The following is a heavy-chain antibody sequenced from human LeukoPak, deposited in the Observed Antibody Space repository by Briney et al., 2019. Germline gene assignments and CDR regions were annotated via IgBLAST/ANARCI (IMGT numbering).Heavy chain of an antibody. D-gene: IGHD3-9*01. CDR3: AREGLPILTGYVPLFDY. Sequence: PGGSLRLSCAASGFTFSDYYMSWIRQAPGKGLEWVSYISGSGSTIYYADSVKGRFTISRDNAKNSLYLQMNSLRAEDTAVYYCAREGLPILTGYVPLFDYWGQGTLVTVSS. CDR2: ISGSGSTI. CDR1: GFTFSDYY. J-gene: IGHJ4*02. V-gene: IGHV3-11*04.